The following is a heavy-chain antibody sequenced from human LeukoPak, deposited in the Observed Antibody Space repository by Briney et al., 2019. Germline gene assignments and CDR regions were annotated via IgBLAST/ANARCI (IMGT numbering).Heavy chain of an antibody. CDR1: GYTFTGDY. Sequence: ASVKVSCKASGYTFTGDYMHWVRQAPGQGLEWMGWINPNSGGTNYAQKFQGRVTMTRDTSISTAYMELSRLRSDDTAVYYCAKDGYDYGDYWDYWGQGTLVTVSS. CDR3: AKDGYDYGDYWDY. D-gene: IGHD4-17*01. V-gene: IGHV1-2*02. J-gene: IGHJ4*02. CDR2: INPNSGGT.